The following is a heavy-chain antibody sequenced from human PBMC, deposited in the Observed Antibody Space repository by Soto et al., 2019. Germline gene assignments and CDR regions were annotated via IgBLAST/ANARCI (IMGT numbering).Heavy chain of an antibody. CDR1: GGSISSYY. Sequence: PSETLSLTCTVSGGSISSYYWSWIRQPPGKGLEWIGYIYYSGSTNYNPSLKSRVTISVDTSKNQFSLKLSSVTAADTAVYYCARFPLTTVTTFDYWGQGTLVTVSS. CDR3: ARFPLTTVTTFDY. V-gene: IGHV4-59*01. CDR2: IYYSGST. J-gene: IGHJ4*02. D-gene: IGHD4-17*01.